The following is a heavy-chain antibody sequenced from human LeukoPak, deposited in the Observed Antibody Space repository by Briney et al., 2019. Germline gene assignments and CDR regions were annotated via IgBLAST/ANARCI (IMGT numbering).Heavy chain of an antibody. Sequence: ASVKVSCKASGGTCSSYAISWVRQAPGQGLEWMGGIIPIFGTANYAQKFQGRVTITTDESTSSAYMELSSLRSEDTAVYYCARDSIVVVPAATYHAFDIWGQGTMVTVSS. D-gene: IGHD2-2*01. J-gene: IGHJ3*02. V-gene: IGHV1-69*05. CDR2: IIPIFGTA. CDR1: GGTCSSYA. CDR3: ARDSIVVVPAATYHAFDI.